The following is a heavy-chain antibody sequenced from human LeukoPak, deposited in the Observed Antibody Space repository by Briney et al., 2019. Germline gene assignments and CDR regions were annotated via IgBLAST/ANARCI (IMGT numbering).Heavy chain of an antibody. CDR2: IPYDGSNK. D-gene: IGHD1-26*01. CDR1: GFTFSSYG. J-gene: IGHJ4*02. CDR3: AKGDSSGKPGYFDY. Sequence: GGSLRLSCAASGFTFSSYGMHWVRQAPGKGLEWVAFIPYDGSNKYYADSVKGRFTISRDNSKNTLYLQMNSLRAEDTAVYYCAKGDSSGKPGYFDYWGQGTLVTVSS. V-gene: IGHV3-30*02.